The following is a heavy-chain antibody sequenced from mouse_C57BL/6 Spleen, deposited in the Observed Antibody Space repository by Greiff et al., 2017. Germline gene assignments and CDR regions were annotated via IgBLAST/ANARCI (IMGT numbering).Heavy chain of an antibody. CDR2: IDPENGDT. Sequence: EVQLQQSGAELVRPGASVKLSCTASGFNIKDDYMHWVKQRPEQGLEWIGWIDPENGDTEYASKFQGKATITADTSSNTAYLQLSSLTSEDTAVYYCTSNYGSSSFAYWGQGTLVTVSA. D-gene: IGHD1-1*01. V-gene: IGHV14-4*01. J-gene: IGHJ3*01. CDR3: TSNYGSSSFAY. CDR1: GFNIKDDY.